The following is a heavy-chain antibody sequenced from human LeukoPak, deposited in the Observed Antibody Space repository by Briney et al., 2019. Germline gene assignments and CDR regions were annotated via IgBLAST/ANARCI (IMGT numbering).Heavy chain of an antibody. CDR3: ARGIINKDAFDI. D-gene: IGHD3-10*01. Sequence: ASVKVSFKASGYTFTGYYLHWVRQAPGQGLEWVGWIHPNSGGTNYAQKFQGRVTMTRDTSITTAYMELSRLTSDDTALYYCARGIINKDAFDIWGQGTMVTVSS. V-gene: IGHV1-2*02. CDR1: GYTFTGYY. CDR2: IHPNSGGT. J-gene: IGHJ3*02.